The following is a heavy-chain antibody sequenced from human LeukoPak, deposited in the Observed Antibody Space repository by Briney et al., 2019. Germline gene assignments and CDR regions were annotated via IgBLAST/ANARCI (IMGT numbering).Heavy chain of an antibody. J-gene: IGHJ4*02. V-gene: IGHV4-59*01. CDR2: IYYSGST. CDR1: GGSISSYY. D-gene: IGHD3-10*01. Sequence: SETLFLTCTVSGGSISSYYWSWIRQPPGKGLEWIGYIYYSGSTNYNPSLKSRVTISVDTSKNQFSLKLRSVTAEDTAVYYCARANGTKWFGAPALFDYWGQGTLVSVSS. CDR3: ARANGTKWFGAPALFDY.